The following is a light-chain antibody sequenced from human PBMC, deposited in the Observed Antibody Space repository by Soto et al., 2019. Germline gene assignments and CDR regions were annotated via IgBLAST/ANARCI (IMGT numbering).Light chain of an antibody. CDR1: QDISNY. CDR3: QQTFSTYVS. J-gene: IGKJ4*01. V-gene: IGKV1-39*01. Sequence: DIQMTQSPSSLSASVGDRVTITCQASQDISNYLNWYQQKPGKAPKLLIYAASSLQSGVPSRFSGSGSGTEFTLSISSLQPEDFATYFCQQTFSTYVSFGGGTKVDIK. CDR2: AAS.